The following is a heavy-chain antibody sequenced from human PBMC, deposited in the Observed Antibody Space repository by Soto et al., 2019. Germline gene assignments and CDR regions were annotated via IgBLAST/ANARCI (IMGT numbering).Heavy chain of an antibody. CDR1: GGTFSSYA. Sequence: ASVKVSCKASGGTFSSYASSWVRQAPGQGLEWMGGIIPIFGTANYAQKFQGRVTITADESTSTAYMELSSLRSEDTAVYYCARGSYYGSGSYYNGYYYYYYGMDVWGQGTTVTVSS. V-gene: IGHV1-69*13. J-gene: IGHJ6*02. CDR2: IIPIFGTA. CDR3: ARGSYYGSGSYYNGYYYYYYGMDV. D-gene: IGHD3-10*01.